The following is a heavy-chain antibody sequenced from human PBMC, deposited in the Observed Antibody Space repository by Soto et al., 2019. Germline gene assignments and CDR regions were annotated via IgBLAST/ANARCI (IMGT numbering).Heavy chain of an antibody. CDR1: GNTFSNYD. Sequence: QVQLVQSGAELKKPGASEKVSCKASGNTFSNYDMNWVRQATGQGPEWIGWVNPNNGDTGYAQKFQGRVTLTTDISTTTAYMELTSLRSEDTAIYYCAKVSRKGSAIDFDYWGQGTLITVSS. J-gene: IGHJ4*02. D-gene: IGHD3-10*01. CDR3: AKVSRKGSAIDFDY. CDR2: VNPNNGDT. V-gene: IGHV1-8*01.